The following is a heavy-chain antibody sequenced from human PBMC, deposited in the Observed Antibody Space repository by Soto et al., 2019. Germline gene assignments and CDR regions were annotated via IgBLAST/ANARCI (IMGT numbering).Heavy chain of an antibody. CDR3: ARDSHTNGGHWYFDL. Sequence: EMQLLESGGGLVQPGGSLRLSCAASGFSFMNYIMTWVRHTPGRGLEWVSIISPSGRIIYYADSVKGQFTISRDNSKNTVYLEMNSLRAEDTAVYYCARDSHTNGGHWYFDLWGRGTLVTVSS. J-gene: IGHJ2*01. CDR2: ISPSGRII. V-gene: IGHV3-23*01. D-gene: IGHD2-8*01. CDR1: GFSFMNYI.